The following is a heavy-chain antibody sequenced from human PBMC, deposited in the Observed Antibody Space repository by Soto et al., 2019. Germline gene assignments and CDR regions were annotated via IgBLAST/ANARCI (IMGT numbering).Heavy chain of an antibody. CDR1: GGSISSSSYF. D-gene: IGHD7-27*01. CDR2: IYYGGST. J-gene: IGHJ4*02. Sequence: PSETLSLTCSVSGGSISSSSYFWGWIRQHPGKGLEWIGHIYYGGSTYYNPSLKGRVTISADTSETQFSLKLNSVSAADTAVYYCARGPSGDKVDYWGQGIQVTVSS. V-gene: IGHV4-39*07. CDR3: ARGPSGDKVDY.